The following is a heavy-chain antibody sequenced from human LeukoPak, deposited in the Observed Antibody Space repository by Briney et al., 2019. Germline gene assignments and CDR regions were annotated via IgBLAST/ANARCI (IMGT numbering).Heavy chain of an antibody. V-gene: IGHV3-11*04. CDR3: ARVYSGYSSGWSHFDY. J-gene: IGHJ4*02. D-gene: IGHD6-19*01. CDR2: ISSSGSTI. Sequence: GGSLRLSCAASGFTFSDYYMSWIRQAPGKGLEWVSYISSSGSTIYYADSVKGRFTISRDNAKNSLYLQMNSLRAEDTAVYYCARVYSGYSSGWSHFDYWGQGTLVTVSS. CDR1: GFTFSDYY.